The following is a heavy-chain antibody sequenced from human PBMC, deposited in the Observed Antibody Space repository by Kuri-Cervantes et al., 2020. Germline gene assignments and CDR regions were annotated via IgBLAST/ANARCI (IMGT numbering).Heavy chain of an antibody. Sequence: KVSCKASGYTFTSYWIGWVREMPGKGLEWMGIIYPGDSDTRYSPSFQGQVTISADKSISTAYLQWSSLKASDTAMYYCARRMHTRNGDYFDYWGQGTLVTVSS. CDR2: IYPGDSDT. D-gene: IGHD2-8*01. CDR1: GYTFTSYW. V-gene: IGHV5-51*01. CDR3: ARRMHTRNGDYFDY. J-gene: IGHJ4*02.